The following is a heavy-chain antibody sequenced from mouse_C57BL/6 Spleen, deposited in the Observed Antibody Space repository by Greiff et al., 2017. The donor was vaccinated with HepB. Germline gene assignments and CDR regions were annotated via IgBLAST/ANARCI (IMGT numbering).Heavy chain of an antibody. J-gene: IGHJ4*01. D-gene: IGHD2-3*01. CDR3: ARGGWLLLYAMDY. Sequence: VQLQQSGPELVKPGASVKISCKASGYTFTDYYMNWVKQSHGKSLEWIGDINPNNGGTSYNQKFKGKATLTVDKSSSTAYMELRSLTSEDSAVYYCARGGWLLLYAMDYWGQGTSVTVSS. CDR1: GYTFTDYY. V-gene: IGHV1-26*01. CDR2: INPNNGGT.